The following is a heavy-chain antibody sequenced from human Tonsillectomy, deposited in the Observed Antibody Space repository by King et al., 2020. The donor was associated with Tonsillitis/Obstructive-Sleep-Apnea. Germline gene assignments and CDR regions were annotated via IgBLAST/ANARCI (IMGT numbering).Heavy chain of an antibody. CDR3: ARDLXXYYXXXV. J-gene: IGHJ6*03. Sequence: VQLVESGSELKKPGASVKVSCKASXXXFTNXAMNWVRQAPGQXLEWMGWINTNTGNPTYAQGFTGRFVFSLDTSVSTAYLQISSLKAEDTAVYYCARDLXXYYXXXVWXXGTTVTV. CDR2: INTNTGNP. CDR1: XXXFTNXA. V-gene: IGHV7-4-1*02.